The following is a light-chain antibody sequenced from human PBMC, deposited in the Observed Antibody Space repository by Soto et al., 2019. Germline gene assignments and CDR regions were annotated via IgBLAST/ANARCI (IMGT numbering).Light chain of an antibody. CDR2: AAS. CDR3: LLDFSYFWA. CDR1: QGIRSA. J-gene: IGKJ1*01. Sequence: AIQLTHSPSSLSASVGDSVTITCRASQGIRSALGWYQQKPGKVPKLLIYAASTLQSGVPSRFSGSGSGTDFTLTISSLQPEDFATYYCLLDFSYFWAFGQGTKVDIK. V-gene: IGKV1-6*01.